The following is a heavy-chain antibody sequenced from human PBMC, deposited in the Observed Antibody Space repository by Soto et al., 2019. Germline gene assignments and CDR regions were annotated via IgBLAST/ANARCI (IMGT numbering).Heavy chain of an antibody. Sequence: GASVKVSCKASGYTFTGYYMHWVRQAPGQGLEWMGWINPNSGGTNYAQKFQGWVTMTRDTSISTAYMELSRLRAEDTAVYYCARDSMVLPQGGDAFDIWGQGTMVTVS. V-gene: IGHV1-2*04. CDR3: ARDSMVLPQGGDAFDI. D-gene: IGHD3-10*01. CDR2: INPNSGGT. CDR1: GYTFTGYY. J-gene: IGHJ3*02.